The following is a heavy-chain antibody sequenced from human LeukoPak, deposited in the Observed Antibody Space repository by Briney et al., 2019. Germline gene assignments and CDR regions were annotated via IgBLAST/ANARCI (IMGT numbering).Heavy chain of an antibody. V-gene: IGHV3-23*01. D-gene: IGHD5-24*01. CDR1: GFTFSSYA. CDR2: IGGVAGSA. Sequence: PGGSLRLSCAASGFTFSSYAMSWVRQAPGKGLEWVSGIGGVAGSAYYADSVKGRFTISRDNSNNTLYLQMNSLRVEDTAAYYCAKDRGDGSNRDGFFDYWGQGTLVTVSS. CDR3: AKDRGDGSNRDGFFDY. J-gene: IGHJ4*02.